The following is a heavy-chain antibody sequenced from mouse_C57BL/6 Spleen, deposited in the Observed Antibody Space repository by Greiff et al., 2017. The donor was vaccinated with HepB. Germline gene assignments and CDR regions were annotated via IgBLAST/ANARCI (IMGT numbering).Heavy chain of an antibody. CDR1: GYTFTDYE. J-gene: IGHJ2*01. V-gene: IGHV1-15*01. Sequence: VQLQQSGAELVRPGASVTLSCKASGYTFTDYEMHWVKQTPVHGLEWIGAIDPETGGTAYNQKFKGKAILTADKSSSTAYRELRSLTSEDSAVYYCTRSKHDGYPFDYWGQGTTLTVSS. CDR3: TRSKHDGYPFDY. CDR2: IDPETGGT. D-gene: IGHD2-3*01.